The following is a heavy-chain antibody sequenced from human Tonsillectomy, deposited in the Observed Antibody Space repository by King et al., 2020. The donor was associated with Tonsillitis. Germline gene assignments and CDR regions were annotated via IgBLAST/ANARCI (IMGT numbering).Heavy chain of an antibody. CDR3: MIELKGWSGDSTGN. D-gene: IGHD3-3*01. V-gene: IGHV3-15*07. CDR2: IRSREHGGTT. J-gene: IGHJ4*02. Sequence: VPLVASGGALAPPGGSLSLSCAASGFRFSPAWMNWVRPAPGKGLEWVGRIRSREHGGTTDYAAPVNGRFTRSRDDSRNTLYLQMNNLSTEDTAMYYCMIELKGWSGDSTGNGGRGTLVTVSS. CDR1: GFRFSPAW.